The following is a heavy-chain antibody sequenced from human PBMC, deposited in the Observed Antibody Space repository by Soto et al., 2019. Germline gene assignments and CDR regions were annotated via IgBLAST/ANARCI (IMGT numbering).Heavy chain of an antibody. J-gene: IGHJ5*02. CDR1: GLYCSGYC. V-gene: IGHV4-34*01. D-gene: IGHD2-8*01. Sequence: SETLSLTCAFYGLYCSGYCLSLIRQHPGKGLEWIGEINHSGSTNYNPSLKSRVTISVDTSKNQFSLKLSSVTAADTAVYYCARGPIVLSRKNWFEPWGQGTLVTVFS. CDR3: ARGPIVLSRKNWFEP. CDR2: INHSGST.